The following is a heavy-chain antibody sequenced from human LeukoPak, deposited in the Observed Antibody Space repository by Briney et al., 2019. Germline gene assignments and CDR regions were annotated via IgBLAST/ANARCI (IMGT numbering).Heavy chain of an antibody. CDR2: VSGSGRDT. D-gene: IGHD4-17*01. J-gene: IGHJ4*02. V-gene: IGHV3-23*01. CDR3: ARGVYNGDYAEVVDY. Sequence: GGSLRLSCAASGFTFTNYAMSWVRQTPGKGLEWVSSVSGSGRDTYYADSVKGRVTISRDNSKSTLYLQMNSLRAEDTALYYCARGVYNGDYAEVVDYWGQGTLVTVSS. CDR1: GFTFTNYA.